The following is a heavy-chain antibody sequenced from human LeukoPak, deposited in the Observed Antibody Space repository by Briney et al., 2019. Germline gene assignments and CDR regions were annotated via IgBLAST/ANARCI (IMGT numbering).Heavy chain of an antibody. V-gene: IGHV1-46*01. D-gene: IGHD2-8*02. CDR3: ARGECCTAGTGPPGLS. J-gene: IGHJ4*02. Sequence: ASVKVSCKASGYTFSSYDMNWVRQAPGQGLEWMGLINPNSRDTNYAEKFQGRVTMTRDTSTSTVYMELSSLRSDDTALYYCARGECCTAGTGPPGLSWGQGTLVTVSS. CDR1: GYTFSSYD. CDR2: INPNSRDT.